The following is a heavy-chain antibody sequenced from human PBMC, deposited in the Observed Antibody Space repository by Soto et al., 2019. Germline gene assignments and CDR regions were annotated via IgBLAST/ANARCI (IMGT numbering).Heavy chain of an antibody. J-gene: IGHJ2*01. CDR3: AKGPYSSGWYGARGWYFDL. Sequence: QVQLVESGGGVVQPGRSLRLSCAASGFTFSSYGMHWVRQAPGKGLEWVAVISYDGSNKYYADSVKGRFTISRDNSKNTLYLQMNSLGAEDTAVYYCAKGPYSSGWYGARGWYFDLWGRGTLVTVSS. V-gene: IGHV3-30*18. D-gene: IGHD6-19*01. CDR2: ISYDGSNK. CDR1: GFTFSSYG.